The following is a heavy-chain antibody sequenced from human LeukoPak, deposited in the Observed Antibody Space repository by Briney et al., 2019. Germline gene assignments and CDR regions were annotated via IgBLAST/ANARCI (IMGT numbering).Heavy chain of an antibody. CDR1: GFTFSDYY. CDR3: ASGYGDYYYYGMDV. D-gene: IGHD4-17*01. V-gene: IGHV3-11*01. CDR2: ISSSGSTI. Sequence: GGSLRLSCAATGFTFSDYYMSWIRQAPGKGLEWVSYISSSGSTIYYADSVKGRFTISRDNAKNSLYLQMNSLRAEDTAVYYCASGYGDYYYYGMDVWGQGTTVTVSS. J-gene: IGHJ6*02.